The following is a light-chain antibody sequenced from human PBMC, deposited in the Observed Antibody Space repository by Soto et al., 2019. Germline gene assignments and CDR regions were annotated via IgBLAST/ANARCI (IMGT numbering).Light chain of an antibody. J-gene: IGLJ1*01. Sequence: LTQPTSLSGSPGQSITISCTGNHNDIGTYDYVSWYQQHPGRAPRLLIHGVTTRPSGISGRFSASKSGLAASLTISGLQPEDEADYYCSSFTSNRIYVFGPGTKVTVL. V-gene: IGLV2-14*03. CDR1: HNDIGTYDY. CDR3: SSFTSNRIYV. CDR2: GVT.